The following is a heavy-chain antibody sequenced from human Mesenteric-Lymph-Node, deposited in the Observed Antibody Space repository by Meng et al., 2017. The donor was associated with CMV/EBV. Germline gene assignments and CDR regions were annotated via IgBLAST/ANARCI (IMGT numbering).Heavy chain of an antibody. CDR1: GYIFTDFA. Sequence: KASGYIFTDFAMNWVRQAPGQGPEWMGWINTDTGDPTYAQDFTGRFVFSLDTSASTAFLEISSLKAEDTAVYYCATKGTDYSSSLGYWGQGTLVTVSS. V-gene: IGHV7-4-1*02. D-gene: IGHD6-13*01. J-gene: IGHJ4*02. CDR3: ATKGTDYSSSLGY. CDR2: INTDTGDP.